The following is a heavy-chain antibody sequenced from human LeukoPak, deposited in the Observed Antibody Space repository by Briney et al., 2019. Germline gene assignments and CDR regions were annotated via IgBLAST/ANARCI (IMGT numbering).Heavy chain of an antibody. J-gene: IGHJ4*02. D-gene: IGHD4-17*01. CDR3: ARGEDYGDSGGAYYFDY. CDR2: IIPIFGTA. Sequence: SVKVSCKASGGTFSSYAISWVRQAPGQGLEWMGGIIPIFGTANYTQKFQGRVTITADESTSTAYMELSSLRSEDTAVYYCARGEDYGDSGGAYYFDYWGQGTLVTVSS. V-gene: IGHV1-69*13. CDR1: GGTFSSYA.